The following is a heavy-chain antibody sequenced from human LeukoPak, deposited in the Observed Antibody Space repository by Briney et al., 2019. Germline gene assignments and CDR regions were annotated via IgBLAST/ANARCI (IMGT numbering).Heavy chain of an antibody. Sequence: LPGGSLRLSCEASGFTFTTYSMNWVRQAPGKGLEWVSYISSSGSTIYYADSVKGRFTISRDNAKNSLYLQMNSLRAEDTAVYYCAELGITMIGGVWGKGTTVTISS. CDR1: GFTFTTYS. D-gene: IGHD3-10*02. V-gene: IGHV3-48*04. CDR2: ISSSGSTI. CDR3: AELGITMIGGV. J-gene: IGHJ6*04.